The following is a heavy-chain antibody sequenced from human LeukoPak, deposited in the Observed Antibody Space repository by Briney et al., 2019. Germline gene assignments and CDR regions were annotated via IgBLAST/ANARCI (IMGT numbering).Heavy chain of an antibody. D-gene: IGHD2-8*01. J-gene: IGHJ6*02. V-gene: IGHV3-11*01. CDR1: GFTFSDYY. CDR3: ARDRTRPVLNYYYGMDV. CDR2: ISSSGSTI. Sequence: GGSLRLSCAASGFTFSDYYMSWIRQAPGKGLEWVSYISSSGSTIYYADSVKGRFTISRDNAKNSLYLQMNSLRAEDTAVYYCARDRTRPVLNYYYGMDVWGQGTTVTVSS.